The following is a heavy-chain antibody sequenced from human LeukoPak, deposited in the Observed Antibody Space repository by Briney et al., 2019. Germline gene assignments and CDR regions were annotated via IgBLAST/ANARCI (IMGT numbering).Heavy chain of an antibody. Sequence: PGGSLRLSCAASGFTFSTYAMHWVRQAPAKGLDWVAVISNDGRDKYYADSVKGRFTISRDNSKNTLGLQMNSLRVDDTAVYYCARGAWTATQPINDWGQGTLVTVSS. D-gene: IGHD2-21*02. CDR2: ISNDGRDK. CDR1: GFTFSTYA. J-gene: IGHJ4*02. CDR3: ARGAWTATQPIND. V-gene: IGHV3-30*04.